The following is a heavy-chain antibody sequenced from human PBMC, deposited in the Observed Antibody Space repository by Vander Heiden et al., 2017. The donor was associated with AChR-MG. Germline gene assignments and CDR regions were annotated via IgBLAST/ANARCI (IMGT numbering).Heavy chain of an antibody. CDR2: ISSSSSYI. CDR3: AREPRGKSDAFDI. CDR1: GFTFISYS. D-gene: IGHD1-26*01. Sequence: EVQLVESGGGLVKPGGSLRLSCAASGFTFISYSMNWVRQAPGKGLGWVSSISSSSSYIYYTDSVKGRCTISRDNAKNSLYLQMNSLRAEDTAVYYCAREPRGKSDAFDIWGQGPRVTVSS. V-gene: IGHV3-21*01. J-gene: IGHJ3*02.